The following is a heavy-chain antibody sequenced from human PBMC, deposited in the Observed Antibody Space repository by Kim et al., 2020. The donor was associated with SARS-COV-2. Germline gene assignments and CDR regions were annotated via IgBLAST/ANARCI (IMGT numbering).Heavy chain of an antibody. J-gene: IGHJ4*01. Sequence: GGSLRFSCGASGFTFRSYAMSWVRQAPGKGLEWVSGIISSGVSTYYADSVKGRFTISRDNAKDTLYLQMNSLRAEDTAVYYCAKDWFEGYSSSWPFDYWGEGSLLTVS. V-gene: IGHV3-23*01. CDR1: GFTFRSYA. CDR3: AKDWFEGYSSSWPFDY. D-gene: IGHD6-13*01. CDR2: IISSGVST.